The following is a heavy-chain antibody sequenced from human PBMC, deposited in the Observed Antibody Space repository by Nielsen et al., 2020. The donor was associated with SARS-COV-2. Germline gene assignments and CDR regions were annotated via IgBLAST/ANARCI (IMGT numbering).Heavy chain of an antibody. CDR3: AREGRKLPLDY. Sequence: GGSLRLSCTASGFTFSDSFLSWIRQAPGKGLEWVSYISGSGSYTNYADSLKGRFTISRDNAKNSLSLQMHSLRAEDTAVYYCAREGRKLPLDYWGQGTLVTVSS. CDR2: ISGSGSYT. D-gene: IGHD5-24*01. V-gene: IGHV3-11*05. CDR1: GFTFSDSF. J-gene: IGHJ4*02.